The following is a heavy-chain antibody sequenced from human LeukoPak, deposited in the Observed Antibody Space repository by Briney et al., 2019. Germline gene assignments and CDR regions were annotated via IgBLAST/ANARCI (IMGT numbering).Heavy chain of an antibody. CDR2: INPNSGGT. D-gene: IGHD3-22*01. V-gene: IGHV1-2*02. Sequence: ASVKVSCKASGYTFTGYYMHWVRQAPGQGLEWMGWINPNSGGTNYAQKFQGRVTMTRDTSISTAYMELSRLRSDDTAVYYCARDAYNYYDSSGYCFDYWGQGTLVTVSS. CDR1: GYTFTGYY. CDR3: ARDAYNYYDSSGYCFDY. J-gene: IGHJ4*02.